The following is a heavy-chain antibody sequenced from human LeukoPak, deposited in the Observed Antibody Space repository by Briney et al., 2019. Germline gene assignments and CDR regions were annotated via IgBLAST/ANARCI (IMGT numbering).Heavy chain of an antibody. J-gene: IGHJ6*03. CDR2: VSESGGGT. CDR1: GFTSSTYA. V-gene: IGHV3-23*01. Sequence: PGGSLRLSCVASGFTSSTYAMGWVRQVPGKGLEWVSSVSESGGGTYYADSVKGRFSISRDSSKNILYLQMNSLRAEDTAVYYCAKDRCSNGIGCYYYYMDVWGKGTTVTISS. D-gene: IGHD2-8*01. CDR3: AKDRCSNGIGCYYYYMDV.